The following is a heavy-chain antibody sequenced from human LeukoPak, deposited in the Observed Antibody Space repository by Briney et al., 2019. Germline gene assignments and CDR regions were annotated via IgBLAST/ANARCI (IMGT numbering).Heavy chain of an antibody. Sequence: ASVKVSCKVSGYTLTELSMHWVRQAPGKGLEWMGGFDPEDGETIYAQKFQGRVTMTEDTSTDTAYMELSSLRSEDTAVYYCATTPVGWPWFDPWGQRTLVTVST. V-gene: IGHV1-24*01. D-gene: IGHD1-26*01. CDR3: ATTPVGWPWFDP. CDR1: GYTLTELS. CDR2: FDPEDGET. J-gene: IGHJ5*02.